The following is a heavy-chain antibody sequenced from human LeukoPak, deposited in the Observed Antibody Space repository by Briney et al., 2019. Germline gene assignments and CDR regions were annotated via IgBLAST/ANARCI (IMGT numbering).Heavy chain of an antibody. CDR1: GYTFTAYY. Sequence: GASVKVSCKGSGYTFTAYYLHWVRQAPGQGLEWMGWIDPNSGGTTYAQKFQGRVTMTRDTSISTAYMELSSLRSDDTAVYFCTREDYWGQGTLVTVSS. V-gene: IGHV1-2*02. J-gene: IGHJ4*02. CDR2: IDPNSGGT. CDR3: TREDY.